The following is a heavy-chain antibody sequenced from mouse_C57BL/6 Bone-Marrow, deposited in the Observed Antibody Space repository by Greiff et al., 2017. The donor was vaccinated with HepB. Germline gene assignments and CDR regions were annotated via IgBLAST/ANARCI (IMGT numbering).Heavy chain of an antibody. J-gene: IGHJ2*01. CDR2: IDPSDSYT. D-gene: IGHD2-3*01. CDR3: ARFDGYFLYYFDY. CDR1: GYTFTSYW. Sequence: QVQLQQPGAELVMPGASVKLSCKASGYTFTSYWMHWVKQRPGQGLEWIGEIDPSDSYTNYNQKFKGKSTLTVEKSSSTAYLQLSSLTSEYSAVYYCARFDGYFLYYFDYWGQGTTLTVSS. V-gene: IGHV1-69*01.